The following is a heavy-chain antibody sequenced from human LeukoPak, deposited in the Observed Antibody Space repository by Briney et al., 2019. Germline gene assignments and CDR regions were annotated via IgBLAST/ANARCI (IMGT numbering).Heavy chain of an antibody. Sequence: GGSLRLSCLGSGFTFSWYGMNWVGQAPGRGLEYVSAISKNGGNTYYVDSVKGRFTISRDNSKNTLYLQMNSLRVEDTAVYFCVKDLSDRDVDYWGQGTLVTVSS. CDR1: GFTFSWYG. CDR3: VKDLSDRDVDY. D-gene: IGHD2-21*02. V-gene: IGHV3-64D*06. CDR2: ISKNGGNT. J-gene: IGHJ4*02.